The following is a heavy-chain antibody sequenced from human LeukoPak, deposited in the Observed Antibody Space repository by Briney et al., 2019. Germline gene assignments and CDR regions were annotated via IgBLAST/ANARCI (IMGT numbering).Heavy chain of an antibody. CDR2: IYYSGNT. V-gene: IGHV4-59*08. J-gene: IGHJ5*02. CDR1: GGSLSSYY. Sequence: SETLSLTCAVSGGSLSSYYWSWIRQPPGKGLEWIGSIYYSGNTNYNPSLESRVTILVDTSKNQFSLKLSSVTAADTAVYYCARLLFNWNYCLDPWGQGTLVTVSS. CDR3: ARLLFNWNYCLDP. D-gene: IGHD1-20*01.